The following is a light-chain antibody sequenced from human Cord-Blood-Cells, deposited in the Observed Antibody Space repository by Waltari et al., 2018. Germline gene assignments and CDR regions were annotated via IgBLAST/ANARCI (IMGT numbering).Light chain of an antibody. CDR2: GAS. CDR3: QQYGSSPPYT. CDR1: QSVSSSY. Sequence: EIVLTQSPGTLYLCPGERATLSCRASQSVSSSYLAWYQQKPGQPPRLLIYGASSRATGIPDRFSGSGSGTDFTLTISRLEPEDFAVYYCQQYGSSPPYTFGQGTKLEIK. V-gene: IGKV3-20*01. J-gene: IGKJ2*01.